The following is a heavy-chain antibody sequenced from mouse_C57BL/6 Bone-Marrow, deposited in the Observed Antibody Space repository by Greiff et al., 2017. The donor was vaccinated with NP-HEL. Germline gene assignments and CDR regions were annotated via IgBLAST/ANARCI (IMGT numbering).Heavy chain of an antibody. Sequence: EVQLQQSGPELVKPGASVKIPCKASGYTFTDYNMDWVKQSHGKSLEWIGDINPNNGGTIYNQKFKGKATLTVDKSSSTAYMELRSLTSEDTAVYYCAREDYGSSYSGLYAMDYWGQGTSVTVSS. CDR3: AREDYGSSYSGLYAMDY. CDR2: INPNNGGT. D-gene: IGHD1-1*01. V-gene: IGHV1-18*01. CDR1: GYTFTDYN. J-gene: IGHJ4*01.